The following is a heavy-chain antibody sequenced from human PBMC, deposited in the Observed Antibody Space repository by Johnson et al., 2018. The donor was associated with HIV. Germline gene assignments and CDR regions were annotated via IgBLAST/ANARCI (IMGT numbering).Heavy chain of an antibody. D-gene: IGHD5-24*01. V-gene: IGHV3-64*01. CDR2: ISSNGGST. CDR1: GFIFSSYA. J-gene: IGHJ3*02. CDR3: ARGGLEMATITDAFDI. Sequence: VQLVESGRGLVQPGGSLRLSCAVSGFIFSSYAMHWVRQAPGKGLEYISTISSNGGSTYYANSVKGRFTISRDNSKNTLYLQMGSLRAEDMAVYYCARGGLEMATITDAFDIWGQGTMVTVSS.